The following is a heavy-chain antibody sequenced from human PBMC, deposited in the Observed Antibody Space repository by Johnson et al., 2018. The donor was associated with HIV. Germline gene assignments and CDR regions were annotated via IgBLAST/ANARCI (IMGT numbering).Heavy chain of an antibody. V-gene: IGHV3-30-3*01. Sequence: QMLLVESGGGVVQPGRSLRLSCAASGFTFSSFAMHWVRQAPGKGLEWVAFISYDGTNKYFTDSVRGRFTISRDNSRNTLFLQMNSLRAEDTAVYYCARIPGSGWEHDAFDIRGQGTMVTVSS. CDR1: GFTFSSFA. CDR2: ISYDGTNK. D-gene: IGHD6-19*01. J-gene: IGHJ3*02. CDR3: ARIPGSGWEHDAFDI.